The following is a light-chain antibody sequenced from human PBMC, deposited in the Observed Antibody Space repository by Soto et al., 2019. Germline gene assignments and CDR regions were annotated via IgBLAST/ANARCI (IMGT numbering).Light chain of an antibody. Sequence: EIVLTQSPATLSLSPGERATLSCRASQSISSPYLAWYQQKPGQAPRLLIYGASSRATGIPDRFSGTGSETDFTLTISRLEPEDFAVYYCQQYDNSPITFGQGTRLENK. V-gene: IGKV3-20*01. J-gene: IGKJ5*01. CDR3: QQYDNSPIT. CDR1: QSISSPY. CDR2: GAS.